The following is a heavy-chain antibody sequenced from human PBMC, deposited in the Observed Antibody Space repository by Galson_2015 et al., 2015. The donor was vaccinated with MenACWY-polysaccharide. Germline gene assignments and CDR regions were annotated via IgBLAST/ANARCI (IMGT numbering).Heavy chain of an antibody. CDR1: GFTFSSYG. CDR3: AKEGEAIAVATGFFDY. CDR2: ISYDGSNK. D-gene: IGHD6-19*01. Sequence: SLRLSCAASGFTFSSYGMHWVRQAPGKGLEWVAVISYDGSNKYYADSVKGRFTISRDNSKNTLYLQMNSLRAEDTAVYYCAKEGEAIAVATGFFDYWGQGTLVTVSS. V-gene: IGHV3-30*18. J-gene: IGHJ4*02.